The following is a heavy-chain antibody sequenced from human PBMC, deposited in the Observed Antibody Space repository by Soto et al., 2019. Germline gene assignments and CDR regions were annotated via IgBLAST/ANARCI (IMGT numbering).Heavy chain of an antibody. J-gene: IGHJ3*02. D-gene: IGHD5-12*01. CDR2: IYYSGST. V-gene: IGHV4-59*01. CDR1: GGSISSYY. CDR3: ARTLSGYVDAFDI. Sequence: SETLSLTCTVSGGSISSYYWSWIRQPPGKGLEWIGYIYYSGSTNYNPSLKSRVTISVDTSKNQFSLKLSSVTAADTAVYYCARTLSGYVDAFDIWGQGTMVTVSS.